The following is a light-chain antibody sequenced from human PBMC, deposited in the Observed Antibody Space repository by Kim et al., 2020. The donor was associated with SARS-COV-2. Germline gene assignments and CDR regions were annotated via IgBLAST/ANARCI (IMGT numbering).Light chain of an antibody. J-gene: IGLJ1*01. CDR1: NIGSKS. CDR3: QVWDSRSDLYV. V-gene: IGLV3-21*04. Sequence: APGKTANITCRGNNIGSKSVHWYQQKPGQAPVMVIYYDSDRPSGIPERFSGSNSGNTATLTISRVEAGDEADYYCQVWDSRSDLYVFGTGTKVTVL. CDR2: YDS.